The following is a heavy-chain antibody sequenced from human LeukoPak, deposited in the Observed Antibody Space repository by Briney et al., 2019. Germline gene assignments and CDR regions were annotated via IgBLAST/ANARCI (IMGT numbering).Heavy chain of an antibody. CDR3: AKAGRVSFFHFDY. V-gene: IGHV3-30*02. CDR2: IRYDGSNK. J-gene: IGHJ4*02. Sequence: GGSLRLSCAASGFTFSSYGMHWVRQAPGKGLEWVAFIRYDGSNKYYADSVKGRFTISRDNSKNTLYLQMNSLRAEDTAVYYCAKAGRVSFFHFDYWGQGTLVTVSS. D-gene: IGHD2/OR15-2a*01. CDR1: GFTFSSYG.